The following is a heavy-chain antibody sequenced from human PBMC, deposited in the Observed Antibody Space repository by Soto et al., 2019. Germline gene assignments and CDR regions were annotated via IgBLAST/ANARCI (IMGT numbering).Heavy chain of an antibody. Sequence: PSEALSLTCAVYGGSFSGYYWSWIRQPPGKGLEWIGEINHSGSTNYNPSLKSRVTISVDTSKNQFSLKLSSVTAADTAVYYCARGRPGVTNYDFDYWGQGTRVTVSS. V-gene: IGHV4-34*01. CDR3: ARGRPGVTNYDFDY. CDR2: INHSGST. J-gene: IGHJ4*02. D-gene: IGHD4-17*01. CDR1: GGSFSGYY.